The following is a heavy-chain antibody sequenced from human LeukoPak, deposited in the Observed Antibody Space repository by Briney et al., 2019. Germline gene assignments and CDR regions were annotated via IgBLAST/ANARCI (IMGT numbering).Heavy chain of an antibody. CDR3: ARDPGEKIAVASWYYFDY. V-gene: IGHV3-48*03. CDR1: GFTFSSYE. D-gene: IGHD6-19*01. Sequence: GGSLRLSCAASGFTFSSYEMNWVRQAPGKGLEWVSYISSSGSTIYYADSVKGRFTISRDNAKNSLYLQMNSLRAEDTAVYYCARDPGEKIAVASWYYFDYWGQGTLVTDSS. J-gene: IGHJ4*02. CDR2: ISSSGSTI.